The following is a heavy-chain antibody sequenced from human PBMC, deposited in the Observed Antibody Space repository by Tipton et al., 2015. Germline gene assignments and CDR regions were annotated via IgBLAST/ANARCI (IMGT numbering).Heavy chain of an antibody. CDR1: AYSISSDYY. CDR2: ISHSGNT. Sequence: TLSLTCAVSAYSISSDYYWGWIRQPPGKGLEWIGSISHSGNTYYNPSLKSRVTMSLDTSKNQVSLKLSSVTAADTAVYYCASGHGDYVNGMDVWGQGTTVTVSS. CDR3: ASGHGDYVNGMDV. D-gene: IGHD4-17*01. J-gene: IGHJ6*02. V-gene: IGHV4-38-2*01.